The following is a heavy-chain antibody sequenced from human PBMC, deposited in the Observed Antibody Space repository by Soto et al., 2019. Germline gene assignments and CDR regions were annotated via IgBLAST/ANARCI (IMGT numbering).Heavy chain of an antibody. Sequence: PGGSLRLSCAASGFTFSSYGMHWVRQAPGKGLEWVAVIWYDGSNKYYADSVKGRFTISRDNSKNTLYLQMNSLRAEDTAVYYCARTYYDILTGYPQGNFDYWGQGTLVTVSS. CDR1: GFTFSSYG. CDR3: ARTYYDILTGYPQGNFDY. D-gene: IGHD3-9*01. J-gene: IGHJ4*02. CDR2: IWYDGSNK. V-gene: IGHV3-33*01.